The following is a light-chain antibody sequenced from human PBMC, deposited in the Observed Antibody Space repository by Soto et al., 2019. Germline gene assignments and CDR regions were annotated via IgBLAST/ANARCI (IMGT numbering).Light chain of an antibody. J-gene: IGKJ1*01. CDR1: QSVRSY. CDR2: DAS. V-gene: IGKV3-11*01. CDR3: QQRSNWRT. Sequence: LLTQSPATLSLSPGERATLSCRASQSVRSYLAWYQQKPGQAPRLLIYDASNRATGIPARLSGSGSGTYFTLTISSLEPEDSAVYYCQQRSNWRTFGQGTKVDIK.